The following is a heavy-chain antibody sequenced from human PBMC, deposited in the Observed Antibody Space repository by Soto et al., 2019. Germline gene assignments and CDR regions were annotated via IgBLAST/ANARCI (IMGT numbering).Heavy chain of an antibody. J-gene: IGHJ4*02. CDR2: ISGSSNYI. V-gene: IGHV3-21*01. D-gene: IGHD3-10*01. CDR3: AGGQGSNYFDR. Sequence: PGGSLRLSCAASGFALSLYRMNWVRQAPGKGLEWVSTISGSSNYIYYADSVRGRFTISRDNAKNSLYLQMNSLRVEDTAVYYCAGGQGSNYFDRWGQGTLVTVSS. CDR1: GFALSLYR.